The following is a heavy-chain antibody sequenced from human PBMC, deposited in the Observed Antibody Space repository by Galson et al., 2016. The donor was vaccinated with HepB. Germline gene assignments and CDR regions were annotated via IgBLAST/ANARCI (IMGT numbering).Heavy chain of an antibody. Sequence: SLRLSCAASGFTFSSFAMTWVRQAPGKGLEWVSIISHTGGSTYYADSVKGRFTTSRDDSINTLYLQMNNLRAEDTAVYYCVRNPQKGPSDSTGWYMFDYYYNGMDVWGQGTTVTVSS. CDR1: GFTFSSFA. D-gene: IGHD6-19*01. CDR3: VRNPQKGPSDSTGWYMFDYYYNGMDV. CDR2: ISHTGGST. J-gene: IGHJ6*02. V-gene: IGHV3-23*01.